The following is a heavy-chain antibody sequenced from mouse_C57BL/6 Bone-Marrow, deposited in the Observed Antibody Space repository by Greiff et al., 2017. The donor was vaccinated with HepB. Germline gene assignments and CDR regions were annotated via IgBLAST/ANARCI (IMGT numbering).Heavy chain of an antibody. J-gene: IGHJ1*03. D-gene: IGHD6-1*01. CDR3: ARHSSYWYFDV. Sequence: DVMLVESGGDLVKPGGSLKLSCAASGFTFSSYGMSWVRQTPDKRLEWVATISSGGSYTYYPDSVKGRFTISRDNAKNTLYLQMSSLKSEDTAMYYCARHSSYWYFDVWGTGTTVTVSS. V-gene: IGHV5-6*02. CDR1: GFTFSSYG. CDR2: ISSGGSYT.